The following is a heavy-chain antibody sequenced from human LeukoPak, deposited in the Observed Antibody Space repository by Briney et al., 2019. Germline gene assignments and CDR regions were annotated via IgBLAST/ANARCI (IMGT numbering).Heavy chain of an antibody. CDR1: GGSISSYY. V-gene: IGHV4-59*01. CDR2: IYYSGST. J-gene: IGHJ5*02. D-gene: IGHD3-22*01. Sequence: SETLSLTCTVSGGSISSYYWSWIRQPPGKGLEWIGYIYYSGSTNYNPSLKSRVTISVDTSKNQFSLKLSSVTAADTAVYYCARVSEDSSGTTFDPWGQGTLVTVSS. CDR3: ARVSEDSSGTTFDP.